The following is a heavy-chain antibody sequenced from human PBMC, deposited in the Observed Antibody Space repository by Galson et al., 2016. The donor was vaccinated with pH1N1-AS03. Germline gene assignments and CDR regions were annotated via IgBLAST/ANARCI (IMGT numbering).Heavy chain of an antibody. D-gene: IGHD3-22*01. CDR2: IHPGGDT. V-gene: IGHV3-66*02. CDR3: AIPFTYYYHSSPWSPNY. CDR1: GFTVSSGY. Sequence: SLRLACAATGFTVSSGYHMSWVRQAPGKGLEWVSVIHPGGDTYNADSVKGRFTISRDNSKNTLYLQMNSLRAEDTAVYYCAIPFTYYYHSSPWSPNYWGQGTLVTVSS. J-gene: IGHJ4*02.